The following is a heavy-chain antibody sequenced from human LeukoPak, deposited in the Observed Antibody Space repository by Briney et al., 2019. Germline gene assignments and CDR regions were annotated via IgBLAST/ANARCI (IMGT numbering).Heavy chain of an antibody. Sequence: TGGSLRLSCAASGFTFSSYWMSWVRQAPGKGLEWVANIKQDGSEKYYVDSVKGRFTISRDNSKNTLYLQMNSLRAEDTAVYYCAKDTRRYFDLWGRGTLVTVSS. CDR1: GFTFSSYW. CDR2: IKQDGSEK. V-gene: IGHV3-7*01. CDR3: AKDTRRYFDL. J-gene: IGHJ2*01.